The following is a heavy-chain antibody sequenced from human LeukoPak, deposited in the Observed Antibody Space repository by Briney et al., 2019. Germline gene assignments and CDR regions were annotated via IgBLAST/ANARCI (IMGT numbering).Heavy chain of an antibody. CDR1: GGSISSGGYY. J-gene: IGHJ4*02. V-gene: IGHV4-31*03. Sequence: SETLSLTCTVSGGSISSGGYYWSWIRQHPGKGLEWIGYIYYSGSTYYNPSLKSRVTISVDTSKNQFSLKLSSVTAADTAVYYCAREDTAMGKFDYWGQGTLVTVSS. CDR3: AREDTAMGKFDY. D-gene: IGHD5-18*01. CDR2: IYYSGST.